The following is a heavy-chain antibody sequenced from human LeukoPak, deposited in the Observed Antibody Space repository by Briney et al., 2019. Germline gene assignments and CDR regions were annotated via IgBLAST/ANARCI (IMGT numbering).Heavy chain of an antibody. CDR1: GYTLTELS. V-gene: IGHV1-24*01. CDR2: FDPEDGET. CDR3: ATGWQQLFTLDY. J-gene: IGHJ4*02. Sequence: ASVKVSCKVSGYTLTELSMHWVRQAPGKGLEWMGGFDPEDGETIYAQKFQGRVTMTEDTSTDTAYMELSSLRSEGTAVYYCATGWQQLFTLDYWGQGTLVTVSS. D-gene: IGHD6-13*01.